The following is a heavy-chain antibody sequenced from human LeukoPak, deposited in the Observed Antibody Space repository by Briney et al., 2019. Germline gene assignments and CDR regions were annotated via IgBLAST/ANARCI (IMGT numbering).Heavy chain of an antibody. Sequence: SETLSLTCTVSGASISSYYWSWIRQSPGKGLEWIGYIHHTGCRSYNPSLKSRVTISVDTSKNQFSLKLSSVTAADTAVYYCARFCATMVRGAKAYFDSWGQGTLVTVSS. CDR3: ARFCATMVRGAKAYFDS. J-gene: IGHJ4*02. CDR2: IHHTGCR. D-gene: IGHD3-10*01. CDR1: GASISSYY. V-gene: IGHV4-59*08.